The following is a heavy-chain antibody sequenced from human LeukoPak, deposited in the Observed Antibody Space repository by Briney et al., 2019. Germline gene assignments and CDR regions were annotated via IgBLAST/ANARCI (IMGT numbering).Heavy chain of an antibody. D-gene: IGHD3-9*01. CDR3: AESTPSSYYILTGYYMTSYYYGMDV. J-gene: IGHJ6*02. CDR1: GGTFSSYA. V-gene: IGHV1-69*13. Sequence: ASVKVSCKASGGTFSSYAISWVRQAPGQGLEWMGGIIPIFGTANYAQKFQGRVTITADESTSTAYMELSSLRSEDTAVYYCAESTPSSYYILTGYYMTSYYYGMDVWGQGTTVTVSS. CDR2: IIPIFGTA.